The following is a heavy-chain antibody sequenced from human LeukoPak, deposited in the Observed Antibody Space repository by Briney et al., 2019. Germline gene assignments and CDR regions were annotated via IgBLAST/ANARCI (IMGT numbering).Heavy chain of an antibody. CDR2: INAGNGNT. Sequence: ASVKVSCKASGYTFTSYAMHWVRQAPGQRLEWMGWINAGNGNTKYSQKFQGRVTITRDTSASTAYMELSSLRSEDTAVYYCARDTLRYGDYQLFDYWGQGTLVTVSS. J-gene: IGHJ4*02. CDR1: GYTFTSYA. D-gene: IGHD4-17*01. CDR3: ARDTLRYGDYQLFDY. V-gene: IGHV1-3*01.